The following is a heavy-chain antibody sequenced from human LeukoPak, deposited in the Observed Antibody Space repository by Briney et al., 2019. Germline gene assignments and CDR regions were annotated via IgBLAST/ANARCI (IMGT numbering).Heavy chain of an antibody. CDR1: GFTFTNYW. V-gene: IGHV3-7*01. D-gene: IGHD6-19*01. CDR2: IKTDGSEK. CDR3: ARMSGWYWFDY. Sequence: GGSLRLSCAASGFTFTNYWMSWVRQPPGKGLEWVANIKTDGSEKYYVDSVKGRFTISRDNTKNSLYLQMNSLRVEDTAMYYCARMSGWYWFDYWGRGTLVTVSS. J-gene: IGHJ4*02.